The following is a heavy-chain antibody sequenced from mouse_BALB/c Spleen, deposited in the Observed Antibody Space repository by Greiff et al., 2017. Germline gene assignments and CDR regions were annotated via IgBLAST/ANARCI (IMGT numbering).Heavy chain of an antibody. CDR3: ALITTATGWYFDV. J-gene: IGHJ1*01. CDR1: GYTFTSYD. D-gene: IGHD1-2*01. Sequence: EVQLQQSGPELVKPGALVKISCKASGYTFTSYDINWVKQRPGQGLEWIGWIDPENGNTIYDPKFQGKASITADTSSNTAYLQLSSLTSEDTAVYYCALITTATGWYFDVWGAGTTVTVSS. CDR2: IDPENGNT. V-gene: IGHV14-1*02.